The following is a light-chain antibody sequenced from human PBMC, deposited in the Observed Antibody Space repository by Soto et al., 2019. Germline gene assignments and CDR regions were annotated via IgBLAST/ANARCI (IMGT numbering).Light chain of an antibody. Sequence: DTVLTQSPGTLSCTSVERCTLSFIASQSISGTYLAWYQQKPGQAPRLLIYSASTRATGIPDRFSGSGSGTDFTLTISRLEPEDFAVYYCQHYGTSPSTFGRGTKVDIK. V-gene: IGKV3-20*01. CDR3: QHYGTSPST. CDR1: QSISGTY. CDR2: SAS. J-gene: IGKJ1*01.